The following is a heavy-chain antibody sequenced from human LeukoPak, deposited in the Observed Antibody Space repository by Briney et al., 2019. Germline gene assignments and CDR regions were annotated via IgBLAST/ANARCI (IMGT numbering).Heavy chain of an antibody. V-gene: IGHV3-15*01. Sequence: PGGSLRLSCAVSGFTFSNAWMSWVRQAPGKGLEWVGRITTNTYGGATDYSAPVKGRFTISKDDSKNTLYLQMNSLKTDGTAVYYCAIGPGAGIHSYWGQGTLVTVSS. J-gene: IGHJ4*02. CDR2: ITTNTYGGAT. D-gene: IGHD1-1*01. CDR3: AIGPGAGIHSY. CDR1: GFTFSNAW.